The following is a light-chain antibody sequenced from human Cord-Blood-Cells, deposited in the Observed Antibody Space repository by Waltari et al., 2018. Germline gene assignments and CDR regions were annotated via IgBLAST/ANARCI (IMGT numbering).Light chain of an antibody. CDR1: QSLLHSNGYNY. V-gene: IGKV2-28*01. Sequence: DIVMTQSTLSLPVTPGEPAPISCRSSQSLLHSNGYNYLDWYLQKPGQSPQLLIYLGSNRASGVPDRFSGSGSGTDFTLKISRVEAEDVGVYYCMQALQTRWTFGQGTKVEIK. J-gene: IGKJ1*01. CDR3: MQALQTRWT. CDR2: LGS.